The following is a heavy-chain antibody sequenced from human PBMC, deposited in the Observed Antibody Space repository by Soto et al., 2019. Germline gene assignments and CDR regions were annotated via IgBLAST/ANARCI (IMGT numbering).Heavy chain of an antibody. J-gene: IGHJ6*02. D-gene: IGHD3-3*01. V-gene: IGHV3-30*18. CDR3: AKDESPNGGFYDFWSGYLANYYRLDV. Sequence: PGGSLRLSCAASGFTFSDCAMHWVRQAPGKGLEWVAVISYDRSNEYSADSVKGRFTISRDNSKNTLYLQMNSLRPEDTAVYYCAKDESPNGGFYDFWSGYLANYYRLDVSGQGTTVPGSS. CDR1: GFTFSDCA. CDR2: ISYDRSNE.